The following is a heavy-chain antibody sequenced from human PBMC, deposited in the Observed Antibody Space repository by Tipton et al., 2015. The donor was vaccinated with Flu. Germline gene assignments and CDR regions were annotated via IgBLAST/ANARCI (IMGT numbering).Heavy chain of an antibody. D-gene: IGHD2-15*01. CDR2: IHKTGII. J-gene: IGHJ4*02. Sequence: TLSLTCSVSGDSIGSDYYWGWIRQPPERGREGSGNIHKTGIIYFNPSLTGRVSISVDTSKNQFSLRVNSVTAADTAVYYCARRPSGAVVAYYFEYLGQGTLVTVSS. V-gene: IGHV4-38-2*01. CDR1: GDSIGSDYY. CDR3: ARRPSGAVVAYYFEY.